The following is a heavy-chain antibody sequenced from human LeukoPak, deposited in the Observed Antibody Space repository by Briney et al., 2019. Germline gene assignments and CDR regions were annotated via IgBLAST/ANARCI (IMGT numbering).Heavy chain of an antibody. CDR1: GFTFSSYW. V-gene: IGHV3-74*01. CDR3: ARSPSEIGGYYPEYFRH. D-gene: IGHD3-22*01. CDR2: IKSDGST. Sequence: GGSLRLSCAAPGFTFSSYWMHWVRQAPGKGLVWVSRIKSDGSTRYADSVKGRFTISRDNAKNTVSLQMTSLRAEDTGVYYCARSPSEIGGYYPEYFRHWGQGTLVIVSS. J-gene: IGHJ1*01.